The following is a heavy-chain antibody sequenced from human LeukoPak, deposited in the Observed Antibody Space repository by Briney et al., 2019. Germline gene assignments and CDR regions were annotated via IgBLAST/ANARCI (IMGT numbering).Heavy chain of an antibody. Sequence: SETLSLTCTVSGRSISSDSYYWVWIRQPPGKGLVWIGNGYYRGSTYYNPSLRSRVTISLDTSKSQISLKLSSVTAADTAVYYCARGLRGYSYGYVPWELSYYMDVWGKGTTVTISS. CDR1: GRSISSDSYY. CDR2: GYYRGST. CDR3: ARGLRGYSYGYVPWELSYYMDV. V-gene: IGHV4-39*07. D-gene: IGHD5-18*01. J-gene: IGHJ6*03.